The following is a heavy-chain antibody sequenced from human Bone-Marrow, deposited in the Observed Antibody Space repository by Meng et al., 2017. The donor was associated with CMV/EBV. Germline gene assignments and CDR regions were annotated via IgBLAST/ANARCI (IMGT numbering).Heavy chain of an antibody. Sequence: GESLKISCAASGFTFSTYWMHWVRQVPGKGLVWVSRISSDGSSTRSYADSVKGRFTISRDNAKNTLYLQMNSLRAEDTAVYYCARTRGKYQTIVGPSYDYWGQGTLVTVSS. CDR1: GFTFSTYW. V-gene: IGHV3-74*01. CDR2: ISSDGSSTR. D-gene: IGHD1-26*01. J-gene: IGHJ4*02. CDR3: ARTRGKYQTIVGPSYDY.